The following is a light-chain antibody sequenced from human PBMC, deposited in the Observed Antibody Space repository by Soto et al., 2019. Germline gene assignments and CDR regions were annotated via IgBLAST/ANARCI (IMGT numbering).Light chain of an antibody. V-gene: IGKV1-39*01. Sequence: DIQMTQSPSSLSASIGDRVTITCRASQSISSYLNWYQQKPGKAPKLLIYGALSLESGVPSRFSGSGSGTDFILSISSLQPEDFATYYCQQSDSMSLTFGQGTRLEI. CDR3: QQSDSMSLT. CDR2: GAL. CDR1: QSISSY. J-gene: IGKJ5*01.